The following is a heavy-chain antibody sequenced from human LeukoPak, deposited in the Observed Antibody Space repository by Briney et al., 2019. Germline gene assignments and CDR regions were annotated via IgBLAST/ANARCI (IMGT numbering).Heavy chain of an antibody. J-gene: IGHJ6*03. CDR2: IDYSGST. V-gene: IGHV4-59*11. CDR3: ARESPVRDGYFYYYYMDV. Sequence: SETLSLTCTVSGGSISGHYWSWIRQPPGKGLEWIGYIDYSGSTNNNPSLKSRVTISVDTSNNQLSLKLTSVTAADTAVYYCARESPVRDGYFYYYYMDVWGKGTTVTISS. D-gene: IGHD5-24*01. CDR1: GGSISGHY.